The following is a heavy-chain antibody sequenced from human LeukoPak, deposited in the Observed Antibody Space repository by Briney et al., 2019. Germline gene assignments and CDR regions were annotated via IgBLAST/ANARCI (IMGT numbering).Heavy chain of an antibody. CDR1: VGSISSSSYY. CDR3: AAFQYWGSWKRGSDAFDI. Sequence: PSETLSLTCTVSVGSISSSSYYWGWIRQPPGKGLEWIGSIYYSGSTNYNPSLKSRVTISVDTSKNQFSLKLSSVTAADTAVYYCAAFQYWGSWKRGSDAFDIWGQGTMVTVSS. V-gene: IGHV4-39*07. J-gene: IGHJ3*02. CDR2: IYYSGST. D-gene: IGHD3-16*01.